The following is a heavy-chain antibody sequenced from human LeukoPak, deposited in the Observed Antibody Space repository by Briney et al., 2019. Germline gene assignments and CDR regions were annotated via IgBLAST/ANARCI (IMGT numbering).Heavy chain of an antibody. Sequence: ASVKVSCKASGGTFSSYAISWVRQAPGQGLEWMGRIIPIFGTANYAQKFQGRVTITVDKSTSTAYMELSSLRSEDTAVYYCAREGTGTDFEYWGQGTLVTVSS. V-gene: IGHV1-69*06. J-gene: IGHJ4*02. D-gene: IGHD1-1*01. CDR1: GGTFSSYA. CDR3: AREGTGTDFEY. CDR2: IIPIFGTA.